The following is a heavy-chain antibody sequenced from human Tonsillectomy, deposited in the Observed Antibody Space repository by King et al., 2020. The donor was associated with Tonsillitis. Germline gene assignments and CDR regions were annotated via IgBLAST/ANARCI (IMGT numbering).Heavy chain of an antibody. Sequence: VQLVESGGGVVQPGGSLRLSCAASGFTFSTYGMHWVRQAPGKGLEWVAFIRYDGSNENYIDSVKGRFTISRDISKNTPYLQMNSLRAEDTAVFYCAKDWSPFSSSSGYHYGMDVWGQGTTVTVSS. CDR2: IRYDGSNE. J-gene: IGHJ6*02. CDR3: AKDWSPFSSSSGYHYGMDV. V-gene: IGHV3-30*02. D-gene: IGHD6-6*01. CDR1: GFTFSTYG.